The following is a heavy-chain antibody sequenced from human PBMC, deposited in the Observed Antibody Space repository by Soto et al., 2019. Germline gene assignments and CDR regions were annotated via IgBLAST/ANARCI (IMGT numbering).Heavy chain of an antibody. J-gene: IGHJ4*02. V-gene: IGHV4-59*12. CDR1: GGSISNYY. CDR2: IYYTGPT. D-gene: IGHD2-8*02. CDR3: ARDKITGLFDY. Sequence: SETLSLTCTVSGGSISNYYWTWIRQPPGKGLEWIGYIYYTGPTTYNPSLKSRVTFSVDTSKNQFSLKLTSVTAADMAVYYCARDKITGLFDYWGQGTLVTVSS.